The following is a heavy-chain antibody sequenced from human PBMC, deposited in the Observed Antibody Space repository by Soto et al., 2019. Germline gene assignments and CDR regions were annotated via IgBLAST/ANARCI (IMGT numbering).Heavy chain of an antibody. CDR3: ASSSFTMVRGLGTYYHYMDV. Sequence: GGSLRLSCAASGFTFSSYWMHWVRQNPRKGLVWVSRINSDGSDTTYADSVKGRFTISRDNAKNTLYLQMNSLRAEDTAVYYCASSSFTMVRGLGTYYHYMDVWGKGTTVTVSS. CDR2: INSDGSDT. CDR1: GFTFSSYW. J-gene: IGHJ6*03. D-gene: IGHD3-10*01. V-gene: IGHV3-74*01.